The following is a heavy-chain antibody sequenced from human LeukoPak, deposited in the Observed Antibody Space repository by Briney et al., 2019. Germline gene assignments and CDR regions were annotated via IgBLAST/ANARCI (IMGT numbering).Heavy chain of an antibody. Sequence: ASVKVSCKASGYTFTGYYLHWVRQAPGQGLEWMGWPNPNSGDTNYGQKFKGRVTMTRDTSINTGYMELTRLRSDDTAVYYCAKVGDFHGLDVWGQGTTVTVSS. J-gene: IGHJ6*02. V-gene: IGHV1-2*02. CDR1: GYTFTGYY. CDR3: AKVGDFHGLDV. CDR2: PNPNSGDT. D-gene: IGHD3-10*01.